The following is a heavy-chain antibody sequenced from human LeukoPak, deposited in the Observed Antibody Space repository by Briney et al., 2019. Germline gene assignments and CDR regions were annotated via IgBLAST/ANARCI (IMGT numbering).Heavy chain of an antibody. J-gene: IGHJ4*02. D-gene: IGHD1-26*01. CDR1: GYTFTDYY. CDR2: INPNSGGT. CDR3: ARSYSGFGYALHDY. V-gene: IGHV1-2*02. Sequence: ASVKVSCKPSGYTFTDYYMHWVRQAPGHGLEWMGWINPNSGGTNYAQKFQGRVTMTRDTSISTAYMELSSLRSDDTAMYYCARSYSGFGYALHDYWGQGTLVTVSS.